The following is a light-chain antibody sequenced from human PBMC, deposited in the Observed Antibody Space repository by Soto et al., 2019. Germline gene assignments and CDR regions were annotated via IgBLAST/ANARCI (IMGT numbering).Light chain of an antibody. Sequence: PVLTQPPSMSGAPGQRVTISCTGSSSNIGAGYDVHWYQLLPGTAPKLLIYGNTNRPSGVPDRFSGSKSGTSASLAITGLRAEDEADYYCQSHDSSLNSWVFGGGTQLTVL. CDR2: GNT. J-gene: IGLJ3*02. CDR3: QSHDSSLNSWV. V-gene: IGLV1-40*01. CDR1: SSNIGAGYD.